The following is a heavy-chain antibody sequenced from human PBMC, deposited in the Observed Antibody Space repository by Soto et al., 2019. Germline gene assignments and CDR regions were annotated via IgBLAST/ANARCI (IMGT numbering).Heavy chain of an antibody. D-gene: IGHD2-2*01. Sequence: SETLSLTCTVSGGSISSYYWSWIRQPPGKGLEWIGYIYYSGSTNYNPSLKSRVTISVDTSKNQFSLKLSSVTAADTAVYYCARGREDILVVPFGYYYGMDVWGQGTTVTVSS. V-gene: IGHV4-59*01. CDR2: IYYSGST. CDR3: ARGREDILVVPFGYYYGMDV. CDR1: GGSISSYY. J-gene: IGHJ6*02.